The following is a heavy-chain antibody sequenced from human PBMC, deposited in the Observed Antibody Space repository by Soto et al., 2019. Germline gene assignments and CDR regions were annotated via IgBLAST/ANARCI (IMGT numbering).Heavy chain of an antibody. D-gene: IGHD5-12*01. CDR2: ISTSSGYK. Sequence: GGSLRLSCAASGFTFSSYSMNWVRQAPGKGLECISSISTSSGYKYYADSVRGRFTISRENAKKSLSLQMSSLRAEDTAVYYCARVDIVATIWGVWFDPWGQGTLVTVSS. CDR3: ARVDIVATIWGVWFDP. V-gene: IGHV3-21*01. J-gene: IGHJ5*02. CDR1: GFTFSSYS.